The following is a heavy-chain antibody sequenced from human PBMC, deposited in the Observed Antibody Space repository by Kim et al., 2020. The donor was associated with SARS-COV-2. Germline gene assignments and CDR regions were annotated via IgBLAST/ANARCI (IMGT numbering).Heavy chain of an antibody. V-gene: IGHV3-74*01. D-gene: IGHD2-15*01. Sequence: GGSLRLSCAASGFSFSTYWMHWVLQPPGKGLVWVSRINSDGSFANYADSVKGRFTISRDNAKNTLYLQMNSLTAEDTAMYYCVVDLAVVVAGTEWLDPWG. J-gene: IGHJ5*02. CDR1: GFSFSTYW. CDR3: VVDLAVVVAGTEWLDP. CDR2: INSDGSFA.